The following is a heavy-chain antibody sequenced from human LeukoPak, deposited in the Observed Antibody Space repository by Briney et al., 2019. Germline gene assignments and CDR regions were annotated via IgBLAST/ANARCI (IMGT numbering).Heavy chain of an antibody. V-gene: IGHV3-48*04. CDR2: ISSTSGTI. CDR1: GFTFSTYV. CDR3: ASVCPSTNCDDFDY. J-gene: IGHJ4*02. D-gene: IGHD2-2*01. Sequence: GGSLRLSCAASGFTFSTYVMNWVRQSPGKGLEWVSSISSTSGTIHYADSVKGRFTISRDNAKNSVFLQMKSLRVEDTAVYFCASVCPSTNCDDFDYWGQGTLVTVSS.